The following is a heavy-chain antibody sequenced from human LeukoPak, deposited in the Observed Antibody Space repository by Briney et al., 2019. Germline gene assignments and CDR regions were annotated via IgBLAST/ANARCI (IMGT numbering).Heavy chain of an antibody. CDR3: ARDVEGDGYNLLFDY. V-gene: IGHV1-2*02. J-gene: IGHJ4*02. D-gene: IGHD5-24*01. CDR1: GYTFTSYY. CDR2: INPNSGGT. Sequence: ASVKVSCKASGYTFTSYYMHWVRQAPGQGLEWMGWINPNSGGTNYAQKFQGRVTMTRDTSTSTAYMELRSLRSDDTAVYYCARDVEGDGYNLLFDYWGQGTLVTVSS.